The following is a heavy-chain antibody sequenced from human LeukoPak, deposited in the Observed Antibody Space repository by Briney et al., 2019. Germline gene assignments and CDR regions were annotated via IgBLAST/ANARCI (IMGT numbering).Heavy chain of an antibody. CDR3: ARTITPGIAAAGGYFDY. D-gene: IGHD6-13*01. Sequence: SVKVSCKASGYTFTSYGISWVRQAPGQGLEWMGWISAYNGNTNYAQKLQGRVTMTTDTSTSTAYMELRSLRSDDTAVYYCARTITPGIAAAGGYFDYWGQGTLVTVSS. CDR1: GYTFTSYG. J-gene: IGHJ4*02. CDR2: ISAYNGNT. V-gene: IGHV1-18*04.